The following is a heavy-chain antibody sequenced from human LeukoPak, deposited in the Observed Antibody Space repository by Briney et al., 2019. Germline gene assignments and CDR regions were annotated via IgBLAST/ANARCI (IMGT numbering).Heavy chain of an antibody. CDR3: ARVQLVNLDWFDP. D-gene: IGHD6-6*01. J-gene: IGHJ5*02. CDR1: VGSTSSPYY. V-gene: IGHV4-34*01. Sequence: SQSLGLTCTISVGSTSSPYYWAWIRQPPGKGLEWIWEINHSGSTNYNPSLKRRLTISVDTSKNQFSLKLSSVTAADTAVYYCARVQLVNLDWFDPWGQGTLVTVSS. CDR2: INHSGST.